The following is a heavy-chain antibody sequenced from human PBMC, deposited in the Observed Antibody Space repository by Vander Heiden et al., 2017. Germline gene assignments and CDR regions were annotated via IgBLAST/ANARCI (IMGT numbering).Heavy chain of an antibody. CDR1: GGTFSSYA. CDR2: IIPIFGTA. CDR3: ARDPYCGSTSCYPLPRYFDY. V-gene: IGHV1-69*01. Sequence: QVQLVQSGAEVKKPGSSVKVSCKASGGTFSSYAVSWVRQAPGQGLEWMGGIIPIFGTANYAQKFQGRVTITADESTSTAYMELSSLRSEDTAVYYCARDPYCGSTSCYPLPRYFDYWGQGTLVTVSS. J-gene: IGHJ4*02. D-gene: IGHD2-2*01.